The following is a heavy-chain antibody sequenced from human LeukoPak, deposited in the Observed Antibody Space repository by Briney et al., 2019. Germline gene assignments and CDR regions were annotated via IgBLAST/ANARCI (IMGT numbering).Heavy chain of an antibody. CDR3: TRNGYCSSTSCLPFDY. CDR1: GGSISGGGYY. CDR2: IYHSGST. J-gene: IGHJ4*02. Sequence: SETLSLTCTVSGGSISGGGYYWSWIRQPPGKGLEWIGYIYHSGSTYYNPSLKSRVTISVDRSKNQFSLKLSSVTAADTAVYYCTRNGYCSSTSCLPFDYWGQGTLVTVSS. V-gene: IGHV4-30-2*01. D-gene: IGHD2-2*03.